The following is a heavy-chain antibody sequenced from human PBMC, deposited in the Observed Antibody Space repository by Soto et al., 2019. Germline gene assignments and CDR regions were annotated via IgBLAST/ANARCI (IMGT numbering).Heavy chain of an antibody. D-gene: IGHD1-20*01. J-gene: IGHJ4*02. V-gene: IGHV3-48*02. CDR2: ISGSSSTI. CDR1: GFTFSSYS. Sequence: GGSLRLSCAASGFTFSSYSMNWVRQAPGKGLEWVSYISGSSSTIYYADSVKGRSTISRDNAKNSLYLQMNSLRDEDTAVYYCAREEYRGLTGTNRHSDYWGQGTLVTVSS. CDR3: AREEYRGLTGTNRHSDY.